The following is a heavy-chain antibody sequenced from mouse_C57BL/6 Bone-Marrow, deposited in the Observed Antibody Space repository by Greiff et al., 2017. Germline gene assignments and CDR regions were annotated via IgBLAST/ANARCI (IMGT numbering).Heavy chain of an antibody. CDR1: GYTFTSYW. D-gene: IGHD1-1*02. Sequence: QVQLQQPGAELVKPGASVKLSCKASGYTFTSYWMQWVKQRPGQGLEWIGGIDPSDSYTKYNQKFQGKATLTVDTSSSTAYMQLSSLTSEDSAVYDCARRDGSCVEEGAMDFWGQGTSVTVAS. CDR2: IDPSDSYT. J-gene: IGHJ4*01. V-gene: IGHV1-50*01. CDR3: ARRDGSCVEEGAMDF.